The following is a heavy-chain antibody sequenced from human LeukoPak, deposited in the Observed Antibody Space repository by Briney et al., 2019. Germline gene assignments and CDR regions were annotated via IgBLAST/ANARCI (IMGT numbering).Heavy chain of an antibody. Sequence: GGSLRLSCAASGFTFSSYAMSWVRQAPGKGLEWVSVISGSGGNTYYADSVKGRFTISRDNSKNTVYLQVKSLRTEDTAVYYCAKKGMDIVLVPSASGYYNYGMDVWGQGTTVTVSS. J-gene: IGHJ6*02. D-gene: IGHD2-2*03. CDR2: ISGSGGNT. V-gene: IGHV3-23*01. CDR1: GFTFSSYA. CDR3: AKKGMDIVLVPSASGYYNYGMDV.